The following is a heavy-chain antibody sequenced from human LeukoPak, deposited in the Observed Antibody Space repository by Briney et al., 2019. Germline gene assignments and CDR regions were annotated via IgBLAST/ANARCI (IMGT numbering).Heavy chain of an antibody. D-gene: IGHD3-22*01. V-gene: IGHV3-9*01. CDR3: AKGPGYDSSGLTN. J-gene: IGHJ4*02. CDR1: GFTFDDYA. CDR2: ISWNSGSI. Sequence: GGSLRLSCAASGFTFDDYAMHWVRQAPGKGLEWVSGISWNSGSIGYADSVKGRFTISRDNAKNSLYLQMNSLGAEDTALYYCAKGPGYDSSGLTNWGQGTLVTVSS.